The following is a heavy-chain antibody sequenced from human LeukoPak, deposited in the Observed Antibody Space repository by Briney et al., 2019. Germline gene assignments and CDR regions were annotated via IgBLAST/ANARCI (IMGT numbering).Heavy chain of an antibody. CDR2: VTGSSGST. Sequence: GGSLRLSCAASGFTFKDYAMSWVRQAPGTGLEWVSSVTGSSGSTYYADSVKGRFTISRDNSKNILFLQMNSLRADDTAIYYCARSSTNMVLYYFDFWGQGTLVPVSS. CDR3: ARSSTNMVLYYFDF. J-gene: IGHJ4*02. V-gene: IGHV3-23*01. CDR1: GFTFKDYA. D-gene: IGHD3-10*01.